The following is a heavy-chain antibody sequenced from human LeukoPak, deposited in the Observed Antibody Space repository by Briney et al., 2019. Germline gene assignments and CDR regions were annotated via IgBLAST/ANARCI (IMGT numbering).Heavy chain of an antibody. CDR1: GFAFSSQA. CDR3: AKDHWRYSSIWYDY. V-gene: IGHV3-23*01. CDR2: IGDSGDPT. Sequence: QPGGSLRLSCAASGFAFSSQAMGWVRQAPGKGLEWVSVIGDSGDPTYYADSVKGRFTISRDNSKNTLYLQMNSLRAEDTAVYSCAKDHWRYSSIWYDYWGQGTLVTVSS. D-gene: IGHD6-13*01. J-gene: IGHJ4*02.